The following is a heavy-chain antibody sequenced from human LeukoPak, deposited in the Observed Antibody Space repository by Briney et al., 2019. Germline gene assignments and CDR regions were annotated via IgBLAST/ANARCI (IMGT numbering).Heavy chain of an antibody. CDR2: ISGSGGST. CDR3: AKDWRRGYSYGFDY. V-gene: IGHV3-23*01. Sequence: GGSLRLSCAASGFTFSSYVMSWVRQAPGKGLEWVSAISGSGGSTYYADSVKGRFTISRDNSKNTLYLQMNSLSAEDTAVYYCAKDWRRGYSYGFDYWGQGTLVTVSS. D-gene: IGHD5-18*01. J-gene: IGHJ4*02. CDR1: GFTFSSYV.